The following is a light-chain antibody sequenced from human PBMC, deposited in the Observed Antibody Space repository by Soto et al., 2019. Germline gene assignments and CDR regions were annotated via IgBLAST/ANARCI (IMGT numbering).Light chain of an antibody. CDR1: QSVSSY. CDR3: QQRSNWPPMYT. Sequence: EIVLTQSPATLSLSPGERATLSCRASQSVSSYVAWYQQKPGQAPRLLIYDASNRATGIPARFSGSGSGTDFTITISGLEPEEFAVYYCQQRSNWPPMYTFGQGTKLEIK. J-gene: IGKJ2*01. V-gene: IGKV3-11*01. CDR2: DAS.